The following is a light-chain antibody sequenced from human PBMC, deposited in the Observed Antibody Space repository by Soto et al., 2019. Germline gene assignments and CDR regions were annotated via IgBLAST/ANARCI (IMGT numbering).Light chain of an antibody. J-gene: IGLJ2*01. CDR1: SSDVAYYNF. CDR3: TSYTSSSILI. V-gene: IGLV2-14*01. Sequence: QSVLTQPASVSGSPGQSITISCTGTSSDVAYYNFVSWYQQHPGKAPKLMISEVSNRPSGVSNRFSGSKSGNTASLAISGLQAEDEADYYCTSYTSSSILIFGGGTQLTVL. CDR2: EVS.